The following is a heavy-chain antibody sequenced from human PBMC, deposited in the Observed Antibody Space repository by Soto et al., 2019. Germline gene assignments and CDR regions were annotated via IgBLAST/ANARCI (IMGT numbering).Heavy chain of an antibody. CDR2: ISYDGSNK. J-gene: IGHJ6*02. V-gene: IGHV3-30-3*01. CDR3: ARDGSGWYGGDYYYYGMDV. D-gene: IGHD6-19*01. CDR1: GFTFSSYA. Sequence: GGSLRLSCAASGFTFSSYAMHWVRQAPGKGLEWVAVISYDGSNKYYADSVKGRFTISRDNSKNTLYLQMNSLRAEDTAVYYCARDGSGWYGGDYYYYGMDVWRQGTTVTVSS.